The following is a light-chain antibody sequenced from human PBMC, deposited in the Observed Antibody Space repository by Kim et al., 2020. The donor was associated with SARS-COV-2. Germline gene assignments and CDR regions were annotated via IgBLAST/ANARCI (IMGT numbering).Light chain of an antibody. CDR1: QSISSW. V-gene: IGKV1-5*03. CDR3: QQYISYRYT. CDR2: KAS. J-gene: IGKJ2*01. Sequence: SASVGDRVTITCRASQSISSWLAWYQQKPGKAPKLLIYKASSLESGVPSRFSGSGSGTEFTLTISSLQPDDFATYYCQQYISYRYTFGQGTKLEIK.